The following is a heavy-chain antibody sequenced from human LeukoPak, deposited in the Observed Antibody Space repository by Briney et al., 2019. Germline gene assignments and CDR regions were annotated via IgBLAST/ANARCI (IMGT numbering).Heavy chain of an antibody. CDR1: GGSISSYY. CDR3: ARRMSSSTSLYYYYMDV. Sequence: NPSETLSLTCTVSGGSISSYYWSWIRQPPGKGLEWIGYIYYNGSTNYNPSLKSRVTISVDTSKNQFSLKLSSVTAADTAVYYCARRMSSSTSLYYYYMDVWGKGTTVTVSS. V-gene: IGHV4-59*01. CDR2: IYYNGST. D-gene: IGHD2-2*01. J-gene: IGHJ6*03.